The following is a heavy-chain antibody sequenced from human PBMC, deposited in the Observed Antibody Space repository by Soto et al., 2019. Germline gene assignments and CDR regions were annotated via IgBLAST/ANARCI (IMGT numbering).Heavy chain of an antibody. J-gene: IGHJ3*02. V-gene: IGHV1-18*01. Sequence: GASVKVSCKASGYTFTTYGISWVRQAPGQGLQWMGWISPYNGNTNYAQKFQGRVTMTTDTSTSTAYMELRSLRSDDTAVYYCARESYSSGSIDAFDIWGQGTMVTVSS. D-gene: IGHD6-19*01. CDR3: ARESYSSGSIDAFDI. CDR2: ISPYNGNT. CDR1: GYTFTTYG.